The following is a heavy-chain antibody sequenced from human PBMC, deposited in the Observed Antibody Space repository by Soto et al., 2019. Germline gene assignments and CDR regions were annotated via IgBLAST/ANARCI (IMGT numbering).Heavy chain of an antibody. J-gene: IGHJ6*02. CDR2: INGGKGNK. CDR1: GYSFSTYA. CDR3: ARGKGMEENYYYQGMDV. D-gene: IGHD1-1*01. Sequence: QVQVVQSGAEVNKPGASVKVSCKASGYSFSTYAMHWVRQAPGQGLEWMGWINGGKGNKKYSQKFKDRVTISRDTSASTGYMELSSLISEDTAVYDCARGKGMEENYYYQGMDVWGPGPTVTVS. V-gene: IGHV1-3*01.